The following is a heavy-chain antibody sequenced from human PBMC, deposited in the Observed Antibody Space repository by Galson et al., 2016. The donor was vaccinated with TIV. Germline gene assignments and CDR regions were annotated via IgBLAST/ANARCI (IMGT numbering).Heavy chain of an antibody. V-gene: IGHV2-5*01. Sequence: PALVKPTQTLRLTCTFSGFSITTSGVTVGWIRQPPGKALEWLAVIYWNDDKRYRPSLKSRLTITKENSKNQVVLMLSNMDPVDTATYYCAPGPSHIMTGYYYFDYWGQGALVTVSS. CDR1: GFSITTSGVT. CDR3: APGPSHIMTGYYYFDY. CDR2: IYWNDDK. J-gene: IGHJ4*02. D-gene: IGHD3-9*01.